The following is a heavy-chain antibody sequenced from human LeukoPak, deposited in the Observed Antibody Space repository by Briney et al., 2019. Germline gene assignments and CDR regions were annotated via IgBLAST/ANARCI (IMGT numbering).Heavy chain of an antibody. J-gene: IGHJ6*03. CDR3: ARDFPKYCSSTSCYTSKYYYYMDV. CDR2: IHTSGST. D-gene: IGHD2-2*02. CDR1: GDSISSYY. Sequence: PSETLSLTCTVSGDSISSYYWSWIRQPAGEGLEWIGRIHTSGSTNYNPSLKSRVTMSVDTSKNQFSLKLSSVTAADTAVYYCARDFPKYCSSTSCYTSKYYYYMDVWGKGTTVTVSS. V-gene: IGHV4-4*07.